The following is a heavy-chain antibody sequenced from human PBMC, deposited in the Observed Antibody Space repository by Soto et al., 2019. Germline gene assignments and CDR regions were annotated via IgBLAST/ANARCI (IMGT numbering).Heavy chain of an antibody. CDR2: ISSSSSTI. D-gene: IGHD3-10*01. CDR1: GFTFSSYS. J-gene: IGHJ6*01. Sequence: EVQLVESGGGLVQPGGSLRLSCAACGFTFSSYSMNWVRQAPGKGLEWVSYISSSSSTIYYADSVKGRFTISRDNAKNSLHLQMNTLRDEDTAVYYSARDLITIEGAHYYSYDMDVWGQGTTVTVSS. CDR3: ARDLITIEGAHYYSYDMDV. V-gene: IGHV3-48*02.